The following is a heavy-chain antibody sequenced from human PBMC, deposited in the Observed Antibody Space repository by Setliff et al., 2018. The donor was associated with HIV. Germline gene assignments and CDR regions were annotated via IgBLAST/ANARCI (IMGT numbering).Heavy chain of an antibody. D-gene: IGHD3-22*01. CDR1: GASIRSHY. J-gene: IGHJ4*02. Sequence: KTSETLSLTCTVSGASIRSHYWSWIRQPPGKRLEWIGNIYYSEGTNYNPSLKSRVTISVDTSRNQFSLRLNSVTAADTAVYFCARKQWGSSGYYSHWGQGTLVTVSS. V-gene: IGHV4-59*11. CDR2: IYYSEGT. CDR3: ARKQWGSSGYYSH.